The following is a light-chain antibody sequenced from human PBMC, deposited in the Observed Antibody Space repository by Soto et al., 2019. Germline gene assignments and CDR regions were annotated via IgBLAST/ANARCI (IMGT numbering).Light chain of an antibody. CDR3: CSFAGSYSHVV. Sequence: QSALTQPRSVSGSPGQSVTISCTGTSNDVGGYDYVSWYQQNPGKAPKLMIYDVSRRPSGVPDRFSGSKSGNTASLTISGLQGDDEADYYCCSFAGSYSHVVFGGGTKLTVL. CDR2: DVS. CDR1: SNDVGGYDY. V-gene: IGLV2-11*01. J-gene: IGLJ2*01.